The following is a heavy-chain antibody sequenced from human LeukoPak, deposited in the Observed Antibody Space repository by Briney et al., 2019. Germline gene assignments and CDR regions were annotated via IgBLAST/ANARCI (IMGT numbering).Heavy chain of an antibody. CDR1: GFTFSSYE. J-gene: IGHJ6*04. D-gene: IGHD3-10*02. V-gene: IGHV3-48*03. CDR2: ISSSGSTI. CDR3: AELGITMIGGV. Sequence: GGSLRLSCAASGFTFSSYEMNWVRQAQGKGLEWVSYISSSGSTIYYADSVKGRFTISRDNAKNSLYLQMNSLRAEDTAVYYCAELGITMIGGVWGKGTTVTISS.